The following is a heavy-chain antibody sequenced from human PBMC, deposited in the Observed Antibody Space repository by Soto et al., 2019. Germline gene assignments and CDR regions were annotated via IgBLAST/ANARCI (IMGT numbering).Heavy chain of an antibody. CDR1: GFTFSSYA. V-gene: IGHV3-23*01. CDR2: ISGSGGST. Sequence: GGSLRLSCAASGFTFSSYALSLVRQVPGKGLEWVSAISGSGGSTYYADSVKGRFTISRDNSKNTLYLQMNSLRAEDTAVYYCAKEGGIVLVPAAINWFDPWGQGTLVTVSS. J-gene: IGHJ5*02. D-gene: IGHD2-2*02. CDR3: AKEGGIVLVPAAINWFDP.